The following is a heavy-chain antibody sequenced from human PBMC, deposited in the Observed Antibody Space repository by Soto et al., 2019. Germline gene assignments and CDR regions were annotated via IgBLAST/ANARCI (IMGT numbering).Heavy chain of an antibody. CDR3: ANKGDFWSGSFDY. D-gene: IGHD3-3*01. CDR2: ISGSGGST. Sequence: PVGSLRLSCAASGFTFSSYAMSWVRQAPGKGLEWVSAISGSGGSTYYADSVKGRFTISRDNSKNTLYLQMNSLRAEDTAVYYCANKGDFWSGSFDYWGQGTLVTVSS. J-gene: IGHJ4*02. V-gene: IGHV3-23*01. CDR1: GFTFSSYA.